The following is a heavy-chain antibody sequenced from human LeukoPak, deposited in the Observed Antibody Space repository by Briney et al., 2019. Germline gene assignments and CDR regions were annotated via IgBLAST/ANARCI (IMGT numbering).Heavy chain of an antibody. CDR3: ARHGWCSGGSCYLGAFGY. V-gene: IGHV4-59*01. Sequence: SETLSLTCTVSSGSMSNYYWSWIRQPPGKGLEWIGYIYYSGSTNCNPSLKSRVTISVDTSKNQFSLKLSSVTAADTAVYYCARHGWCSGGSCYLGAFGYWGQGTLAPVSS. CDR2: IYYSGST. J-gene: IGHJ4*02. CDR1: SGSMSNYY. D-gene: IGHD2-15*01.